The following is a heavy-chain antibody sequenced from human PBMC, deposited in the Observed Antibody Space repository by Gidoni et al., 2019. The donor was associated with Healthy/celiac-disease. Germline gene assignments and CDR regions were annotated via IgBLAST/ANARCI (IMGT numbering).Heavy chain of an antibody. CDR2: IYYSGST. V-gene: IGHV4-31*03. J-gene: IGHJ4*02. D-gene: IGHD4-17*01. CDR1: GGSISSGGYY. CDR3: ARVKVYGDYETPPLVYFDY. Sequence: QVQLQESGPGLVKPSQTLSPPCTVSGGSISSGGYYWSWIRQHPGKGLEWIGYIYYSGSTYYNPSLKSRVTISVDTSKNQFSLKLSSVTAADTAVYYCARVKVYGDYETPPLVYFDYWGQGTLVTVSS.